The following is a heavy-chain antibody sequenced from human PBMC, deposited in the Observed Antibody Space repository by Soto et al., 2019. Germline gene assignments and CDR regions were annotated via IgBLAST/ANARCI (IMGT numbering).Heavy chain of an antibody. CDR1: GFTFSNYA. D-gene: IGHD2-2*02. Sequence: GGSLRLSCAASGFTFSNYAMAWVRQAPGKGLEWVSTSTGGGGNTYYTDAVKGRFTISRDNSKNILFLQMNGLRADDTAIYYCAKSPRAYIPNSFDHWGQGTLVTVS. CDR3: AKSPRAYIPNSFDH. J-gene: IGHJ4*02. V-gene: IGHV3-23*01. CDR2: STGGGGNT.